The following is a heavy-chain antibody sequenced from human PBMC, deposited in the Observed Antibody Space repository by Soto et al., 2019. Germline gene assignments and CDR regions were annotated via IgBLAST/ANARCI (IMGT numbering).Heavy chain of an antibody. D-gene: IGHD1-26*01. Sequence: PGGSLRLSCGAFGFRFDDYGMHWVRQAPGKGLEWVSLISWDGGGTYYADSVRGRFTISRDNSKNSLYLQMNSLTTEDTALYYCAKGLIVGATFGLDYWGQGTLVTVSS. J-gene: IGHJ4*02. CDR1: GFRFDDYG. V-gene: IGHV3-43*01. CDR2: ISWDGGGT. CDR3: AKGLIVGATFGLDY.